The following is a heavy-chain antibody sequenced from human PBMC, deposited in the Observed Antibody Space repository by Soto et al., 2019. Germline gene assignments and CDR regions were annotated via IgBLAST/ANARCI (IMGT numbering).Heavy chain of an antibody. J-gene: IGHJ4*02. CDR2: ISGSGGST. Sequence: GGSLRLSCAASGFTFSSYAMSWVRQAPGKGLEWVSAISGSGGSTYYADSVKGRFTISRDNSKNTLYLQMNSLRAEDTAVYYCAKDFSTSCYLPCSPIDYWGQGTLVTVSS. D-gene: IGHD2-2*01. V-gene: IGHV3-23*01. CDR3: AKDFSTSCYLPCSPIDY. CDR1: GFTFSSYA.